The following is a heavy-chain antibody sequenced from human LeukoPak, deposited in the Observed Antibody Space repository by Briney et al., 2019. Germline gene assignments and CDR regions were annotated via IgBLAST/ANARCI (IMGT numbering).Heavy chain of an antibody. Sequence: GASLRLSCAASGFTFSSYAMSWVRQVSGKGLEWVGRIKSKTEGGITDYAAPVKGRFTISRDDSKNTLHLQMNSLKTEDTAVYYCTTPIMGATRAGFGFWGQGTLVTVSS. CDR1: GFTFSSYA. J-gene: IGHJ4*02. CDR2: IKSKTEGGIT. V-gene: IGHV3-15*01. CDR3: TTPIMGATRAGFGF. D-gene: IGHD1-26*01.